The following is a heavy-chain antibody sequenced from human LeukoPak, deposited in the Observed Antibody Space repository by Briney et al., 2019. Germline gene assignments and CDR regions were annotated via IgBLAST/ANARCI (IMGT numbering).Heavy chain of an antibody. D-gene: IGHD3-22*01. CDR1: GGSFSGFY. V-gene: IGHV4-34*01. Sequence: SETLSLTCAVYGGSFSGFYWNWIRQPPGKGLEWIGEIDHSGSTNYNPSLKSRVTISVDRANNQFSLKLSSVTAADTAFYYCASLGYYYDSSGYMPSWGQGTLVTVSS. CDR2: IDHSGST. J-gene: IGHJ5*02. CDR3: ASLGYYYDSSGYMPS.